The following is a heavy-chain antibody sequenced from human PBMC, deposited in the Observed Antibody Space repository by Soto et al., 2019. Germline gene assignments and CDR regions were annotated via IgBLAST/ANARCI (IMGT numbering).Heavy chain of an antibody. CDR1: GFTFSSYA. Sequence: GGSLRLSCAASGFTFSSYAMHWVRQAPGKGLEWVAVISYDGSNKYYADSVKGRFTISRDNSKNTLYLQMNSLRAEDTAVYYCASSDSSSGLFDAFDIWGQGTMVTVSS. D-gene: IGHD6-6*01. V-gene: IGHV3-30-3*01. CDR3: ASSDSSSGLFDAFDI. CDR2: ISYDGSNK. J-gene: IGHJ3*02.